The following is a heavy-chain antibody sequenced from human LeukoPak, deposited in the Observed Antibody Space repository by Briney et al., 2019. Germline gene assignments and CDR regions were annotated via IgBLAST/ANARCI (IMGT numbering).Heavy chain of an antibody. CDR3: ARDPTDYGDYFDY. Sequence: PGGSLRLSCAASGFTFSSYWMSWVRQAPGKGLEWVANIKQDGSGKYYVDSVKGRFTISRDNAKNSLYLQMNSLRAEDTAVYYCARDPTDYGDYFDYWGQGTLVTVSS. D-gene: IGHD4-17*01. CDR1: GFTFSSYW. V-gene: IGHV3-7*01. J-gene: IGHJ4*02. CDR2: IKQDGSGK.